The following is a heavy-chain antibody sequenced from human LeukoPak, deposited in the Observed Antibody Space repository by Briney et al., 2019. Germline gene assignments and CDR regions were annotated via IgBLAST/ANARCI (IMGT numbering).Heavy chain of an antibody. CDR2: IYYSGST. CDR1: GGSISSYY. V-gene: IGHV4-59*08. CDR3: ASGYISSWSIYYFDY. D-gene: IGHD6-13*01. J-gene: IGHJ4*02. Sequence: SETLSLTCTVSGGSISSYYWSWIRQPPGKGLEWIGSIYYSGSTYYNPSLKSRVTISVDTSKHQFSLKLSSVTAADTAVYYCASGYISSWSIYYFDYWGQGTLVTVSS.